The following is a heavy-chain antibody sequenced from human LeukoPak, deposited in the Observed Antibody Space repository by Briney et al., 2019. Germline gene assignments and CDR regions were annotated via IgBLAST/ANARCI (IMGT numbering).Heavy chain of an antibody. D-gene: IGHD3-22*01. Sequence: GESLKISRKGSGYSFTSYWIGWERQMPGKGLEWMGIIYPGDSDTRYSPSFQGQVTISADKSISTAYLQWSSLKASDTAMYYCARRSGSYYDSSGYYAYWGQGTLVTVSS. CDR2: IYPGDSDT. J-gene: IGHJ4*02. CDR1: GYSFTSYW. V-gene: IGHV5-51*01. CDR3: ARRSGSYYDSSGYYAY.